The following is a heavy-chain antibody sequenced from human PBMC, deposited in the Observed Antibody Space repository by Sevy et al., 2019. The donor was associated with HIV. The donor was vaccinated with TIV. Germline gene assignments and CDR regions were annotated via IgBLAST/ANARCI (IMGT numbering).Heavy chain of an antibody. CDR3: AKPLESADCDSSGYQKYDAFDI. J-gene: IGHJ3*02. V-gene: IGHV3-23*01. D-gene: IGHD3-22*01. Sequence: GGSLRLSCAASGFTFSSYAMSWVRQAPGKGLEWVSAISGSGGSTYYADSVKGRFTISRDNSKNTLYLQMNSLRAEDKAVYYCAKPLESADCDSSGYQKYDAFDIWGQGTMVTVSS. CDR1: GFTFSSYA. CDR2: ISGSGGST.